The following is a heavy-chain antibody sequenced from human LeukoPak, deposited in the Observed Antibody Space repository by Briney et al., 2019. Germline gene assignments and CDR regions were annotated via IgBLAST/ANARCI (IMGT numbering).Heavy chain of an antibody. D-gene: IGHD6-13*01. CDR1: GFTFKTYG. J-gene: IGHJ2*01. CDR3: AKVHTSSWGFFEV. Sequence: PGGSLRLSCAASGFTFKTYGLHWVRQAPGKGLEWVAFIRNDGSTKYYADSVKGRFTISRDNSKNTLYLDMNSLTIEETAVYYSAKVHTSSWGFFEVWGRGAPVTVSS. V-gene: IGHV3-30*02. CDR2: IRNDGSTK.